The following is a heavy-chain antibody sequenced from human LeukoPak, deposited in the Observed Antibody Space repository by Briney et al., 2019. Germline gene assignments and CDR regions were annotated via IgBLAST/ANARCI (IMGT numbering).Heavy chain of an antibody. CDR3: ARDGGRGYSGYDWGNAFDI. J-gene: IGHJ3*02. CDR1: GYTFTGYY. Sequence: ASAKVSCKASGYTFTGYYMHWVRQAPGQGLEWMGWINPNSGGTNYAQKFQGRVTMTRDTSISTAYMELSRLRSDDTAVYYCARDGGRGYSGYDWGNAFDIWGQGTMVTVSS. CDR2: INPNSGGT. V-gene: IGHV1-2*02. D-gene: IGHD5-12*01.